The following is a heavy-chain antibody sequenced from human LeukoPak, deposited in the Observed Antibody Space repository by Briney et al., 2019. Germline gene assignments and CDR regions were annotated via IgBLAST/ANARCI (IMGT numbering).Heavy chain of an antibody. J-gene: IGHJ6*02. D-gene: IGHD3-3*01. V-gene: IGHV3-30*18. CDR1: GSTFATSG. CDR2: ISYDGSNK. Sequence: GKSLRLSCAASGSTFATSGMHWVRQAPGKGLEWVAVISYDGSNKYYADSVKGRFTISRDNSKNTLYLQMNSLRAEDTAVYYCAKEIRFLEWLLNGMDVWGQGTTVTVSS. CDR3: AKEIRFLEWLLNGMDV.